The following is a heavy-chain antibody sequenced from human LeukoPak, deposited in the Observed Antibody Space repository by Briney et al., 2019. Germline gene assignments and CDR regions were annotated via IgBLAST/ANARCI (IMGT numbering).Heavy chain of an antibody. D-gene: IGHD1-26*01. Sequence: ASVKVSCKASGYTFTGYYMHWVRQAPGQGLEWMGWINPNSGGTNYAQKFQGRVTMTRDTSISTAYMELSRLRSDDTAVYYCARGLVGAPADAFDIWGQGTMVTVSS. CDR3: ARGLVGAPADAFDI. J-gene: IGHJ3*02. CDR2: INPNSGGT. V-gene: IGHV1-2*02. CDR1: GYTFTGYY.